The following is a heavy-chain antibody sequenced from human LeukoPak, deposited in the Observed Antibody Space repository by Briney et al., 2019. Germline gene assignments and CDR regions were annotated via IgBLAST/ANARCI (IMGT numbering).Heavy chain of an antibody. Sequence: GESLKISCKGSGYSINNYWIGWVRQVPGKGLEWMGIIYPADSDIRYSPSFQGQVTISADKSISTAYLQWSSLKASDTAMYYCARQEYCSGGSCYTWFDPWGQGTLVIVSS. CDR3: ARQEYCSGGSCYTWFDP. CDR2: IYPADSDI. J-gene: IGHJ5*02. D-gene: IGHD2-15*01. V-gene: IGHV5-51*01. CDR1: GYSINNYW.